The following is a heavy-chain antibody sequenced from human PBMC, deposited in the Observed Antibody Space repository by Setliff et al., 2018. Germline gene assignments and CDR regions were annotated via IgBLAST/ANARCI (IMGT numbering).Heavy chain of an antibody. D-gene: IGHD3-10*01. CDR1: GYTFTSYG. V-gene: IGHV1-18*01. CDR3: ARVHTYYYGSGSYGGRYYFDY. J-gene: IGHJ4*02. CDR2: ISAYNGNT. Sequence: ASVKVSCKASGYTFTSYGISWVRQAPGQGLEWMRWISAYNGNTNYAQKLQGRVTMTTDTSTSTAYMELRSLRSDDTAVYYCARVHTYYYGSGSYGGRYYFDYWGQGTLVTVSS.